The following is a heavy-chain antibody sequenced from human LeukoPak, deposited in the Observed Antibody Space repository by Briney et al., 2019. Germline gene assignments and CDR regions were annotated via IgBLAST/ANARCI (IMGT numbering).Heavy chain of an antibody. J-gene: IGHJ1*01. V-gene: IGHV3-7*03. D-gene: IGHD4-17*01. Sequence: GGSLRLSCAASGFTFSSYWMNWVRQAPGKGLEWVANIKQDGSVKYYVDSVKGRFTISRDTSKNTLYLQMTSLRAEDTAVYYCADQDYGDYMDYFHHWGQGTLVTVSS. CDR2: IKQDGSVK. CDR3: ADQDYGDYMDYFHH. CDR1: GFTFSSYW.